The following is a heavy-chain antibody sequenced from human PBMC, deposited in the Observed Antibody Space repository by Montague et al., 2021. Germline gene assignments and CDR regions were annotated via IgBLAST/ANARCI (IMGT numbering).Heavy chain of an antibody. J-gene: IGHJ4*02. V-gene: IGHV6-1*01. CDR2: TYYRSRWYF. D-gene: IGHD2-8*01. CDR1: GDSVSSTTTA. CDR3: ARDHGLISAWAY. Sequence: CAISGDSVSSTTTAWHWIRRSPSRGLEWLGRTYYRSRWYFDYAPSVKSRITIQPDTATNQFSLQVNSVTPEDTSVYFCARDHGLISAWAYWGQGTLVTVSS.